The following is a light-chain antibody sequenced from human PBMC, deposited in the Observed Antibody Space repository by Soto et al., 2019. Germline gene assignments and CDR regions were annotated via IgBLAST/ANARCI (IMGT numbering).Light chain of an antibody. V-gene: IGKV1-27*01. CDR2: AAS. J-gene: IGKJ1*01. CDR1: QGISNY. CDR3: QKYDSAPWT. Sequence: DIEMTQSPSSLSASVGDRVTITCRASQGISNYLAWYQQRPGKVPKLLIYAASTLQSGVPSRFSGSGSGTDFTLTICSLQPEDVATYYCQKYDSAPWTFGQGTKVDIK.